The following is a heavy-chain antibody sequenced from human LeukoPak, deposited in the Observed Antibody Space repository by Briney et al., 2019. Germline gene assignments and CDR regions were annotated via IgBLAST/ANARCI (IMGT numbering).Heavy chain of an antibody. CDR1: GRSFSGYY. V-gene: IGHV4-34*01. Sequence: SETLSLTCAVYGRSFSGYYWSWIRQPPGKGLEWIGEINHSGSNNYNPSLKSRVTISVDTSKNQFSLKLSSVTAADTAVYYCARASTMVRGAGRFDPWGQGTLVTVSS. D-gene: IGHD3-10*01. CDR2: INHSGSN. J-gene: IGHJ5*02. CDR3: ARASTMVRGAGRFDP.